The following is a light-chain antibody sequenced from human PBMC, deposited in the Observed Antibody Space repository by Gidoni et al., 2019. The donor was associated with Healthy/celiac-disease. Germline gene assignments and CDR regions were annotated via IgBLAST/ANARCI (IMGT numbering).Light chain of an antibody. CDR1: QSLLHSNGYNY. J-gene: IGKJ4*01. CDR3: MQALQTPLT. Sequence: VMTQSTLSLPVTPGEPASISCRSSQSLLHSNGYNYLDWYLQKPGQSPQLLIYLGSNRASGVPDRFSGSGSGTDFTLKISRVEAEDVGVYYCMQALQTPLTFGGGTKVEIK. V-gene: IGKV2-28*01. CDR2: LGS.